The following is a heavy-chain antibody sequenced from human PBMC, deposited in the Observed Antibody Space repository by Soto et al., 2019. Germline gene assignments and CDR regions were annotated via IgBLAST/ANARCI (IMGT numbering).Heavy chain of an antibody. CDR1: GRSISEINSY. Sequence: QLQLQESGPGLVKPSETLSLTCSVSGRSISEINSYWGWIRQTPGEGLEGIGTIHHTGSTYYNPSLKSRVIISLDTSKNQFSLKLGSVTAADTALYYCARPEGGYGSGYSWFDPWGQGTRVTVSS. D-gene: IGHD5-12*01. V-gene: IGHV4-39*01. J-gene: IGHJ5*02. CDR3: ARPEGGYGSGYSWFDP. CDR2: IHHTGST.